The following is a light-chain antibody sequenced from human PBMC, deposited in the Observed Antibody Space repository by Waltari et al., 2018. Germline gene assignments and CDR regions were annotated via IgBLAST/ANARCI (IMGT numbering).Light chain of an antibody. CDR2: EAR. Sequence: QSALTQPPSASGSPGQSVTISCTGTSSDVGGYNYVPWYQQHPAKAPKRMIYEARKRPSGVPDRFSGSKSGNTASLTVSGLQAEDEADYYCSSFAGSNNYVFGTGTKVTVL. J-gene: IGLJ1*01. CDR1: SSDVGGYNY. CDR3: SSFAGSNNYV. V-gene: IGLV2-8*01.